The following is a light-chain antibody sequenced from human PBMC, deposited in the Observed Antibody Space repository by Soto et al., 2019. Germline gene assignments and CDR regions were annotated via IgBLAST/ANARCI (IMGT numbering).Light chain of an antibody. CDR1: QSISSY. CDR2: AAS. J-gene: IGKJ5*01. Sequence: DIQMTQSPSSLSASVVDRVTITCRASQSISSYLNWYQQKPGKAPKLLIYAASSLQSGVPSRFSGSGSGTDFTLTISSLQPEDFATYYCQPSYSTPYIPFGQGTRLEIK. V-gene: IGKV1-39*01. CDR3: QPSYSTPYIP.